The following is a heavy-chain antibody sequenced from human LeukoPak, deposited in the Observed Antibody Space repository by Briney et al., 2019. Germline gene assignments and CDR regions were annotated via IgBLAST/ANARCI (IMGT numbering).Heavy chain of an antibody. Sequence: WWLRHSKEKGLEWVSVIYSGGSTYYADSLKGRFTISRDNSKNTLYLQMNSLRAEDTAVYYCARDGNYGSAFNYWGQGTLVTVSS. CDR3: ARDGNYGSAFNY. D-gene: IGHD3-10*01. J-gene: IGHJ4*02. V-gene: IGHV3-66*01. CDR2: IYSGGST.